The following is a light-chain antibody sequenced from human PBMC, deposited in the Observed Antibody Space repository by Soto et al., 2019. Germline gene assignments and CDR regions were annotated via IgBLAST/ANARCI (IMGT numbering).Light chain of an antibody. V-gene: IGKV3-20*01. CDR2: GAS. Sequence: EIVLTQSPGILSLSPGERATLFCRASQSVSNDFLAWYQQKPGQAPRLLIYGASTRATDVPDRFSGSGSGADFTLSISRLEPGDFAVYYCQQYGSSPPRTFGQGTKVDIK. CDR3: QQYGSSPPRT. CDR1: QSVSNDF. J-gene: IGKJ1*01.